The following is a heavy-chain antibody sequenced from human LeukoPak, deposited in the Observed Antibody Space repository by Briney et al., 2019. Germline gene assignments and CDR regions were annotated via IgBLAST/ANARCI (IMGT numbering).Heavy chain of an antibody. CDR3: GRGMRDYYGLDY. J-gene: IGHJ4*02. CDR1: GFIFSNFW. V-gene: IGHV3-74*01. CDR2: INSDGRTT. D-gene: IGHD3-10*01. Sequence: PGGSLRLSCAASGFIFSNFWMHWVRQVSGKGLVWVSHINSDGRTTDYADSVRGRFTISRDNAKNTLYLQMNRLTVEDTAVYYCGRGMRDYYGLDYWGQGFLVTVSS.